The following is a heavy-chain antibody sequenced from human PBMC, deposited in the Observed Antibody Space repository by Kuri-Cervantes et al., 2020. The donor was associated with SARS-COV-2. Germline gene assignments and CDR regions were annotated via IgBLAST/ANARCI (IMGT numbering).Heavy chain of an antibody. CDR3: TTDPSGYGF. J-gene: IGHJ4*02. Sequence: GESLKISCAASGFTFSYYYMSRVRQAPGKGLEWVGRIKSKTDGGTTDYAAPVKGRFTISRDDSKNTLYLQMNSLKTEDTAVYYCTTDPSGYGFWGQGTLVTVSS. CDR2: IKSKTDGGTT. V-gene: IGHV3-15*01. D-gene: IGHD5-12*01. CDR1: GFTFSYYY.